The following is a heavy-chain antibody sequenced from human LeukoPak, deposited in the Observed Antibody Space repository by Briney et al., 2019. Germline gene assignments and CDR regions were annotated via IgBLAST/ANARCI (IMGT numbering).Heavy chain of an antibody. Sequence: SVKVSCKASGGTFSSYAISWVRQAPGQGLEWMGRIIPTLGIANYAQKFQGRVTITADKSTSTAYMELSSLRSEDTAVYYCARDEVSSGSYYGYWGQGTLVTVSS. D-gene: IGHD1-26*01. CDR3: ARDEVSSGSYYGY. V-gene: IGHV1-69*04. J-gene: IGHJ4*02. CDR2: IIPTLGIA. CDR1: GGTFSSYA.